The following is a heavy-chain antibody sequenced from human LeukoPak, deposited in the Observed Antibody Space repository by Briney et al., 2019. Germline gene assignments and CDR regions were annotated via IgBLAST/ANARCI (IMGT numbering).Heavy chain of an antibody. Sequence: PGGSLRLSCAASGFTFSSYAMSWVRQAPGKGLEWVSAISGSGGSTYYADSVKGRFTISRDNSKNTLYLQMNSLRAEDTAVYYCAKDLGRGIRQWLATVDWGQGTLVTVSS. J-gene: IGHJ4*02. CDR2: ISGSGGST. CDR1: GFTFSSYA. CDR3: AKDLGRGIRQWLATVD. D-gene: IGHD6-19*01. V-gene: IGHV3-23*01.